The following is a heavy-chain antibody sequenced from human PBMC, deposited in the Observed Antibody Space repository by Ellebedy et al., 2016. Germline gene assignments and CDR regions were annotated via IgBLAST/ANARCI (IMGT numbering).Heavy chain of an antibody. Sequence: SETLSLTCTVSGGSISSYYWSWIRQPPGKGLEWIEYIYYSGSTKYNPSLKSRVTISEDTSANQFSLKLSSVTAADTAVYYCARSPYGSGSYYHKNWFDPWGQGTLVTVSS. CDR2: IYYSGST. D-gene: IGHD3-10*01. V-gene: IGHV4-59*01. CDR1: GGSISSYY. J-gene: IGHJ5*02. CDR3: ARSPYGSGSYYHKNWFDP.